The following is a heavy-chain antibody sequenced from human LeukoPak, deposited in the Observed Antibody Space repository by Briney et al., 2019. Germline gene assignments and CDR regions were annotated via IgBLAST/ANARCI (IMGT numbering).Heavy chain of an antibody. J-gene: IGHJ5*02. V-gene: IGHV4-34*01. CDR3: ARGKTELDRGAPTSDP. Sequence: SETLSLTCAVYGGSFSGHYWTWIRQTPGKGLEWIGEINHSGNTNYNPSLKSRVTIAVDPSKNQFSLKVTSVTAADTAVYYCARGKTELDRGAPTSDPWGQGTLVTVSS. CDR1: GGSFSGHY. CDR2: INHSGNT. D-gene: IGHD1-26*01.